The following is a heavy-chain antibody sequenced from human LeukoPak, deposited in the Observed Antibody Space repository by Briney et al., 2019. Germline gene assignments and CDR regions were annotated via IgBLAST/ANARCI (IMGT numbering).Heavy chain of an antibody. J-gene: IGHJ4*02. CDR1: GYSISSGYY. D-gene: IGHD2-15*01. Sequence: PSETPSLTCAVSGYSISSGYYWGWIRQPPGKGLEWIGSIYHSGSTYYNPSLKSRVPISVDTSKNQFSLKLSSVTAADTAVYYCAREGLCSGGSCTFDYWGQGTLVTVSS. CDR3: AREGLCSGGSCTFDY. V-gene: IGHV4-38-2*02. CDR2: IYHSGST.